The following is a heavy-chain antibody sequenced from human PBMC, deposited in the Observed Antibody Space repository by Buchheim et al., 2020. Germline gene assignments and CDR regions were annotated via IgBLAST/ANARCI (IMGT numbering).Heavy chain of an antibody. Sequence: QVHLVESGGGLVKPGGSLRLSCEASGFTFSDYYMSWIRQAPGKGLEWVSYITPTSSHTNYADSVKGRFIISRDNSKNSLYLQMNSLRAEDTAVYYCAKSLGEGYYYYYYMDVWGKGTT. V-gene: IGHV3-11*05. CDR3: AKSLGEGYYYYYYMDV. CDR1: GFTFSDYY. J-gene: IGHJ6*03. CDR2: ITPTSSHT.